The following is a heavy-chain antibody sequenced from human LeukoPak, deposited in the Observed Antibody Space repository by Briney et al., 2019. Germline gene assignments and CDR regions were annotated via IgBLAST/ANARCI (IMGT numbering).Heavy chain of an antibody. CDR2: IRYDETSK. CDR3: AKEGDIASAGPTDYMDV. D-gene: IGHD2-21*02. V-gene: IGHV3-30*02. CDR1: GFSFSAFG. Sequence: GGSLRLSCAASGFSFSAFGMHWVRQSPGKGLEWVAFIRYDETSKYYADSVKGRFTISRDNSNNTLSLQMNSLRPEDTAVYYCAKEGDIASAGPTDYMDVWGKGTTVTVSS. J-gene: IGHJ6*03.